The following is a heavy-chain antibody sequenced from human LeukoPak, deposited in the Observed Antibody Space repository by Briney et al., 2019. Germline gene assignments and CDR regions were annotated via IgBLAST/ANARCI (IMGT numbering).Heavy chain of an antibody. CDR3: AKMMAGVAGIPNC. D-gene: IGHD6-19*01. CDR1: GFTFSSYA. Sequence: TGGSLRLSCAASGFTFSSYAMSWVRRAPGKGLEWVSAISESGTNTYYTDSVSGRFTISRDNSKNTLYLHMNSLRADDTAVYYCAKMMAGVAGIPNCWGQGTLVAVFS. J-gene: IGHJ4*02. CDR2: ISESGTNT. V-gene: IGHV3-23*01.